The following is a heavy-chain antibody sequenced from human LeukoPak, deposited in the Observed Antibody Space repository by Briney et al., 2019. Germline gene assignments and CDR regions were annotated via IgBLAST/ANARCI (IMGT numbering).Heavy chain of an antibody. CDR2: IYPSGST. V-gene: IGHV4-4*07. J-gene: IGHJ5*02. D-gene: IGHD3-10*01. CDR3: ARAPYGSGANWFDP. Sequence: SETLSLTCTVSGGSISTYYWSWIRQPAGKGLEWIGRIYPSGSTNYNPSLNSRVTISAATSTTHFSLKLSSLPAADPAVYYCARAPYGSGANWFDPWGQGTLVTVSS. CDR1: GGSISTYY.